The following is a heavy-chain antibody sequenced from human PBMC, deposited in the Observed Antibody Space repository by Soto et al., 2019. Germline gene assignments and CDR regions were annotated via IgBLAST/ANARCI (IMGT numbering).Heavy chain of an antibody. CDR2: IYYSGST. CDR3: ARHSAMDHYGGNPFDCFDL. Sequence: QLQLQESGPGLVKPSETLSLTCTVSGGSISSSSYYWGWIRQPPGKGLEWIGSIYYSGSTYYNPSLKSRVPISVDTSKNQFSLKLSSVTAADTAVYYCARHSAMDHYGGNPFDCFDLWGRGTLVTVSS. V-gene: IGHV4-39*01. CDR1: GGSISSSSYY. D-gene: IGHD4-17*01. J-gene: IGHJ2*01.